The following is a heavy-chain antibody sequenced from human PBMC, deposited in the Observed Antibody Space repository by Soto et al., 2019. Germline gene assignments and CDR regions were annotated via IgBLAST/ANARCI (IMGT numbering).Heavy chain of an antibody. Sequence: GGSMRISSTACGFTFRSYVVSGVFQATGKGLEWVSTISDSGSTYYAESVKGRLTISRDNSKHTLYLQMNSLRAEDTAVYYCAKGGQGKRTNTSFFFYLDYWGLGALITVSS. CDR3: AKGGQGKRTNTSFFFYLDY. CDR1: GFTFRSYV. D-gene: IGHD2-2*01. V-gene: IGHV3-23*01. CDR2: ISDSGST. J-gene: IGHJ4*02.